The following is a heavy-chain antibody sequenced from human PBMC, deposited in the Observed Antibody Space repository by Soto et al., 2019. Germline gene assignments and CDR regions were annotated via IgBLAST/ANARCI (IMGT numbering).Heavy chain of an antibody. V-gene: IGHV3-48*02. CDR3: ARDAGGPADY. Sequence: GGSLRLSCAASGFSFSSYSMNWVRQAPGKGLEWLSYISGTGSIYYADSVKGRFTISRDNAKQSLYLQMNSIRDEDTAVYYWARDAGGPADYWGQGTLVTVSS. CDR1: GFSFSSYS. J-gene: IGHJ4*02. D-gene: IGHD2-15*01. CDR2: ISGTGSI.